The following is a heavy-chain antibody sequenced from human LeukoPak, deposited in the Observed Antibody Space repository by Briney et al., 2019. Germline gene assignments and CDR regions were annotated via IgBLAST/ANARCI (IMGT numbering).Heavy chain of an antibody. Sequence: PGGSLRLSCAASGFTFSDTWMHWVRQAPGEGLVWVSRIRSDGSDTRYAESVKGRFTISRDNSKNTLYLQMNSLRAEDTAVYYCAREDGYYYDSSGYYDYWGQGTLVTVSS. CDR2: IRSDGSDT. CDR1: GFTFSDTW. D-gene: IGHD3-22*01. CDR3: AREDGYYYDSSGYYDY. J-gene: IGHJ4*02. V-gene: IGHV3-74*01.